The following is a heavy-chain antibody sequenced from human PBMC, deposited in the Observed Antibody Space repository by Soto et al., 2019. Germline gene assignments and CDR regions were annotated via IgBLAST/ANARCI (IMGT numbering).Heavy chain of an antibody. CDR3: ARGGIEGVTWNWFDT. CDR1: GFTFSSHD. CDR2: IESDGDA. Sequence: EVQLVESGGGLVQPGGSLRLSCTASGFTFSSHDMHWVRQVTGKGLEWVSGIESDGDAKYLASVKGRFSISRENAKNSLHLQMNRLRAEDTAVYYCARGGIEGVTWNWFDTWGQGTLVTVSS. V-gene: IGHV3-13*01. D-gene: IGHD3-16*01. J-gene: IGHJ5*02.